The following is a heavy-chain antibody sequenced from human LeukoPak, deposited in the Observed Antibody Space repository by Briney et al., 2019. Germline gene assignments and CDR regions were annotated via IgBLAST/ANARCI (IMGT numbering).Heavy chain of an antibody. CDR2: IRYDGSNK. CDR3: ARAFGSGYYYYYYMDV. V-gene: IGHV3-30*02. D-gene: IGHD3-10*01. J-gene: IGHJ6*03. Sequence: GGSLRLSCAASGFTFSSYGMHWVRQAPGKGLEWVAFIRYDGSNKYYADSVKGRFTISRDNSKNTLYLQMNSLRAEDTAVYYCARAFGSGYYYYYYMDVWGKGTTVTVSS. CDR1: GFTFSSYG.